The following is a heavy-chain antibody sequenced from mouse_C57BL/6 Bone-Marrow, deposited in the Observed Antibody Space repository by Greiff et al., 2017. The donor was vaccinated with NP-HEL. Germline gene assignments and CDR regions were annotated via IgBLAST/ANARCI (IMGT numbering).Heavy chain of an antibody. V-gene: IGHV1-64*01. CDR1: GYTFTSYW. D-gene: IGHD2-3*01. J-gene: IGHJ4*01. CDR3: ARWLLPSYAMDY. CDR2: IHPNSGST. Sequence: LVEPGAELVKPGASVKLSCKASGYTFTSYWMHWVKQRPGQGLEWIGMIHPNSGSTNYNEKFKSKATLTVDKSSSTAYMQLSSLTSEDSAVYYCARWLLPSYAMDYWGQGTSVTVSS.